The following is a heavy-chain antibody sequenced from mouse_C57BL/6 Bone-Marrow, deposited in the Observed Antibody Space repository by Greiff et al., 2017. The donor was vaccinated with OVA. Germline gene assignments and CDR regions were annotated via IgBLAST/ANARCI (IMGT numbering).Heavy chain of an antibody. CDR1: GYAFTNYL. V-gene: IGHV1-54*01. D-gene: IGHD2-1*01. CDR2: INPGSGGT. Sequence: LVRPGTSVKVSCKASGYAFTNYLIEWVKQRPGQGLEWIGVINPGSGGTNYNEKFKGKATLTADKSSSTAYMQLSSLTSEDAAVYFCARWGYYVSMDYWGQGTSVTVSS. J-gene: IGHJ4*01. CDR3: ARWGYYVSMDY.